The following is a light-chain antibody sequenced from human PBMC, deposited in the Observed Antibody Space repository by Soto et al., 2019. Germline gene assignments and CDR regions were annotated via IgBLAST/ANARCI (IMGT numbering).Light chain of an antibody. CDR1: SSNIGNNY. J-gene: IGLJ1*01. CDR3: ATWDDSLSGHYV. CDR2: RNN. Sequence: QSVLTQPPSASGTPGQRVTISCSGSSSNIGNNYVHWYQQLPGTAPKLLIYRNNQRPSGVPDRFSGSKSGTSASLAISGLRSEDEADYYCATWDDSLSGHYVFGTGTKLTVL. V-gene: IGLV1-47*01.